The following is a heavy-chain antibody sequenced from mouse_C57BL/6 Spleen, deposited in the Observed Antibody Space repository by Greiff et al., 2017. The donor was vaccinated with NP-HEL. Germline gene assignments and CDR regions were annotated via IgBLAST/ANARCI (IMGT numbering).Heavy chain of an antibody. CDR1: GFTFSSYT. CDR2: ISGGGGNT. D-gene: IGHD2-5*01. J-gene: IGHJ1*03. CDR3: ARDSNYDWYFDV. Sequence: EVKLVESGGGLVKPGGSLKLSCAASGFTFSSYTMSWVRQTPEKRLEWVATISGGGGNTYYPDSVKGRFTISRDNAKNTLYLQMSSLRSEDTALYYCARDSNYDWYFDVWGTGTTVTVSS. V-gene: IGHV5-9*01.